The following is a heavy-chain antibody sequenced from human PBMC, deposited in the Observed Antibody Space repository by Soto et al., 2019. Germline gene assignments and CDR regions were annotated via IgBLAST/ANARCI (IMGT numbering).Heavy chain of an antibody. D-gene: IGHD5-12*01. CDR3: ARVGMVYSGYDYGGY. CDR2: IYYSGDT. V-gene: IGHV4-39*01. J-gene: IGHJ4*02. CDR1: GGSISSSSYY. Sequence: QLQLQESGPGLVKPSETLSLTCTVSGGSISSSSYYWGWIRQPPGKGLECIGTIYYSGDTYYNPSLKSRVTVSVDTSKNQFSLKLSSVTAADTAVYYCARVGMVYSGYDYGGYWGQGTLVTVSS.